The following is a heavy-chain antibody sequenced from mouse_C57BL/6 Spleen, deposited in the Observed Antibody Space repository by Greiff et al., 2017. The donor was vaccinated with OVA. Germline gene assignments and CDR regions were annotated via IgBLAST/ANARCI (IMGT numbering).Heavy chain of an antibody. J-gene: IGHJ3*01. CDR3: ARDRYGSSYAWFAY. V-gene: IGHV5-4*01. CDR2: ISDGGSYT. D-gene: IGHD1-1*01. Sequence: EVMLVESGGGLVKPGGSLKLSCAASGFTFSSYAMSWVRQTPEKRLEWVATISDGGSYTYYPDNVKGRFTISRDNAKNNLYLQMSHLKSEDTAMYYCARDRYGSSYAWFAYWGQGTLVTVSA. CDR1: GFTFSSYA.